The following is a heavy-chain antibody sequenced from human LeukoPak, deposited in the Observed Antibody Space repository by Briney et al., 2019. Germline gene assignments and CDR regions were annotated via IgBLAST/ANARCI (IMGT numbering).Heavy chain of an antibody. CDR3: ARDGPTEVGGPRAFDI. Sequence: PGRSLRLSCAASGFTFSSYEMNWVRQAPGKGLEWVSYISSSGSTIYYADSVKGRFTISRDNAKNSLYLQMNSLRAEDTAVYYCARDGPTEVGGPRAFDIWGQGALVIVSS. CDR1: GFTFSSYE. CDR2: ISSSGSTI. V-gene: IGHV3-48*03. J-gene: IGHJ3*02. D-gene: IGHD3-16*01.